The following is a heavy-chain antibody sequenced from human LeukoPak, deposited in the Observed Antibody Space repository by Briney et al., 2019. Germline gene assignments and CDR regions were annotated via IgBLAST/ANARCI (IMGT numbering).Heavy chain of an antibody. D-gene: IGHD3-16*01. Sequence: ASVKVSCTASGSTFTSYDINWVRQATGQGLEWMGWMNPDSGNTGYAQKFQGRVTMTKNTSISTAYMELSSLRSEDTAVYYCARAKRLGGNYYFDYWGQGTLVAVSS. CDR1: GSTFTSYD. V-gene: IGHV1-8*01. J-gene: IGHJ4*02. CDR3: ARAKRLGGNYYFDY. CDR2: MNPDSGNT.